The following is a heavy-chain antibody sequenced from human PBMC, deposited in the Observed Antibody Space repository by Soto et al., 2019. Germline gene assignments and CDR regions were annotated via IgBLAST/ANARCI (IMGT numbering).Heavy chain of an antibody. J-gene: IGHJ6*02. V-gene: IGHV5-51*01. CDR3: ARHINGAGTDYYYGMDV. CDR1: GYSFTSHW. D-gene: IGHD6-13*01. CDR2: IYPGDSDR. Sequence: GESLKISCKGSGYSFTSHWIAWVRQMPGKGLEWMGSIYPGDSDRRYSPSFQGQVTIPADKSISTAYLQWSSLKASDTAMYYCARHINGAGTDYYYGMDVWGQGTTVTVSS.